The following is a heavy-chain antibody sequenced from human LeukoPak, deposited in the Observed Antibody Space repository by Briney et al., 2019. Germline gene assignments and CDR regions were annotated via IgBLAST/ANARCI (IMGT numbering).Heavy chain of an antibody. V-gene: IGHV3-53*01. CDR1: GFTVSTDY. Sequence: AGGSLRLSCAASGFTVSTDYMNWVRQAPGKGLEWVSVIYSGGSTYYADSVKGRFTISRDNSKNTLYLQMNSLRAEDTAVYYCARDFKGVYYYGSGSLDYWGQGTLVTVSS. D-gene: IGHD3-10*01. CDR2: IYSGGST. J-gene: IGHJ4*02. CDR3: ARDFKGVYYYGSGSLDY.